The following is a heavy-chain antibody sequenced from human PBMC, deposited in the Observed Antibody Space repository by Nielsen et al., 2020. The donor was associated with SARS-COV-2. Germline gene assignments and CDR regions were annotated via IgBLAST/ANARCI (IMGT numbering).Heavy chain of an antibody. CDR3: ARVGHSSSW. CDR2: ISWDGGST. CDR1: GFTFDDYT. V-gene: IGHV3-43*01. D-gene: IGHD6-13*01. Sequence: GESLKISCAASGFTFDDYTMHWVRQAPGKGLEWVSLISWDGGSTYYADSVKGRFTISRDNSKNTLYLQMNSLRAEDTAVYYCARVGHSSSWWGQGTLVTVSS. J-gene: IGHJ4*02.